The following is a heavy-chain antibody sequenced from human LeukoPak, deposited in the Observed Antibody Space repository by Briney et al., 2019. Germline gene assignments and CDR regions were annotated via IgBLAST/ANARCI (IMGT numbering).Heavy chain of an antibody. V-gene: IGHV3-48*03. CDR1: GFTFSSYE. CDR3: ARATKWYYDSSDYYFDY. Sequence: GGSLRLSCAASGFTFSSYEMNWVRQAPGKGLEWVSYISSSGSTIYYADSVKGRFTISRDNAKNSLYLQMNSLRAEDTAVYYCARATKWYYDSSDYYFDYWGQGTLVTVSS. J-gene: IGHJ4*02. D-gene: IGHD3-22*01. CDR2: ISSSGSTI.